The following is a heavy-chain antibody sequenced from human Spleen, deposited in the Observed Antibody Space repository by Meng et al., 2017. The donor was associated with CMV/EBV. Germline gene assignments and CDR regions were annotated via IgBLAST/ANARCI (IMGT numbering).Heavy chain of an antibody. D-gene: IGHD5-12*01. J-gene: IGHJ4*02. CDR1: GYPFGRYG. CDR2: ISAYSGNT. Sequence: ASVKVSCKASGYPFGRYGISWVRQAPGQGLEWMGWISAYSGNTNFAQNLQDRVTMTTDTSTNTAYMELRRLRSDDTAVYYCACGGYFGDYWGQGTLVTVSS. CDR3: ACGGYFGDY. V-gene: IGHV1-18*01.